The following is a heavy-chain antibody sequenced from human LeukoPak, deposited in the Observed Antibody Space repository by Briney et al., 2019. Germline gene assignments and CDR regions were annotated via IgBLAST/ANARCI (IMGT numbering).Heavy chain of an antibody. CDR2: IYTSGST. J-gene: IGHJ5*02. V-gene: IGHV4-61*02. CDR1: GGSITSGIYY. D-gene: IGHD3-10*01. CDR3: ARGDVLWFGELLPLTS. Sequence: SETLSLTCTVSGGSITSGIYYWSWIRQPAGKGLEWIGRIYTSGSTNYNPSLKSRVTISVDTSKNQFSLKLSSVTAADTAVYYCARGDVLWFGELLPLTSWGQGTLVTVSS.